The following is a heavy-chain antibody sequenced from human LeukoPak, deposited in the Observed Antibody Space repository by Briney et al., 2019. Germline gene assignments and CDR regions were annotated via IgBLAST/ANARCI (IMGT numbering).Heavy chain of an antibody. CDR1: GGTFSSYA. CDR2: IIPIFGTA. CDR3: ARRSIAAAGNWFDP. V-gene: IGHV1-69*05. Sequence: SVTVSCKSSGGTFSSYAISWVRQAPGQGLEWMGGIIPIFGTANYAQKFQGRVTITTDESTSTAYMELSSLRSEDTAVYYCARRSIAAAGNWFDPWGQGTLVTVSS. D-gene: IGHD6-13*01. J-gene: IGHJ5*02.